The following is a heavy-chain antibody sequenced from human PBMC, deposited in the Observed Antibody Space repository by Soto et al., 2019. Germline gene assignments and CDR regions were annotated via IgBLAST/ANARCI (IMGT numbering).Heavy chain of an antibody. J-gene: IGHJ3*02. CDR3: ATDQRYDYIWGSYRYDAFDI. CDR1: GGTFSSYT. V-gene: IGHV1-69*04. D-gene: IGHD3-16*02. CDR2: IIPILGIA. Sequence: SVKVSCKASGGTFSSYTISWVRQAPGQGLEWMGRIIPILGIANYAQKFQGRVTMTEDTSTDTAYMELSSLRSEDTAVYYCATDQRYDYIWGSYRYDAFDIWGQGTLVTVSS.